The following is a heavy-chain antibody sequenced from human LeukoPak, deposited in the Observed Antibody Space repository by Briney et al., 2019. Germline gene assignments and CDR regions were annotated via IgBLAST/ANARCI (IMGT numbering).Heavy chain of an antibody. CDR2: IYNSGST. CDR1: GGSISSYY. D-gene: IGHD1-14*01. J-gene: IGHJ6*03. Sequence: SETLSLTCSVSGGSISSYYWSWIRQPPGKGLEWIGCIYNSGSTNYNPSLKSRVTISGDTSKNQCSLNLTALTAADTAVYYCARDRKYYYHMDVWGKGTTVTVSS. V-gene: IGHV4-59*12. CDR3: ARDRKYYYHMDV.